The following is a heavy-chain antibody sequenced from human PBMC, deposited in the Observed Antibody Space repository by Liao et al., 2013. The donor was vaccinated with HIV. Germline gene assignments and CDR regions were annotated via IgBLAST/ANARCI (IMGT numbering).Heavy chain of an antibody. CDR1: GASVSTYH. Sequence: QVQLQQSGPGLVKPSETLSLTCTVSGASVSTYHWSWIRQSAEKGLEWIGRVHVSGTTTYNPSLRDRLIMSVDTSKNQFSLNLRSVTAADTAIYYCARDRYTLADWFDPWGRRNPWSPS. CDR3: ARDRYTLADWFDP. J-gene: IGHJ5*02. CDR2: VHVSGTT. V-gene: IGHV4-4*07. D-gene: IGHD5-24*01.